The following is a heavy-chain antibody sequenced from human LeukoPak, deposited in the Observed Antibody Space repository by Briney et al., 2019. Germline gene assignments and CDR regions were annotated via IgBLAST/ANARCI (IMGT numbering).Heavy chain of an antibody. CDR3: ARGSNYYGSGSYYNWFDP. CDR1: GGSFSGYY. D-gene: IGHD3-10*01. CDR2: INHSGST. J-gene: IGHJ5*02. V-gene: IGHV4-34*01. Sequence: SETLSLTCAVYGGSFSGYYWSWIRQPPGKGLEWIGEINHSGSTNYNPSLKSRVTISVDTSKNQFSLKLSSVTAADTAVYYCARGSNYYGSGSYYNWFDPWGQGTLVTVSS.